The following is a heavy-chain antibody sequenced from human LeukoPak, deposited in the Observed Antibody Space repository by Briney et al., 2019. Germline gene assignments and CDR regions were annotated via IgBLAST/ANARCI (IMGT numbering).Heavy chain of an antibody. CDR2: VHYSGAT. CDR1: GGSITSYY. J-gene: IGHJ6*03. D-gene: IGHD3-9*01. CDR3: ARHQLSQYFDIAYYMDV. V-gene: IGHV4-59*08. Sequence: SETLSLTCTVSGGSITSYYWSWIRQPPGKGLEWIGYVHYSGATNYNSTLKGRVAITVDTSKNQFSLKLSSVTAADTAVYYCARHQLSQYFDIAYYMDVWGKGTTVTISS.